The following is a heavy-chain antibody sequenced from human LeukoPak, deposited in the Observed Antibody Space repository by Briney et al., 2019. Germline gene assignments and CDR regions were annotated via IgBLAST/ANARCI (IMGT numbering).Heavy chain of an antibody. CDR1: GFTFSNYD. CDR3: ARVRGSYYSAMDV. Sequence: PGGSLRLSCAASGFTFSNYDMNWVRQAPGKGLELVSYISSTGNTIYYADPVKGRVIISRDNAKNSLYLQMNSLRVEDTAVYYCARVRGSYYSAMDVWGQRTTVTVSS. D-gene: IGHD3-10*01. CDR2: ISSTGNTI. V-gene: IGHV3-48*03. J-gene: IGHJ6*02.